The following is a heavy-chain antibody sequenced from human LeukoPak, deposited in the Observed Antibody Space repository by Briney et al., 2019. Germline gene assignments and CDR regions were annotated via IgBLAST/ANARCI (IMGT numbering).Heavy chain of an antibody. V-gene: IGHV4-59*01. CDR1: GGSISSYY. D-gene: IGHD6-6*01. Sequence: PSETLSLTCTVSGGSISSYYWSWTRQPPGKGLEWIGYIYYSGSTNYNPSLKSRVTISVDTSKNQFSLKLSSVTAADTAVYYCARELEYSSSSRADAFDIWGQGTMVTVSS. J-gene: IGHJ3*02. CDR3: ARELEYSSSSRADAFDI. CDR2: IYYSGST.